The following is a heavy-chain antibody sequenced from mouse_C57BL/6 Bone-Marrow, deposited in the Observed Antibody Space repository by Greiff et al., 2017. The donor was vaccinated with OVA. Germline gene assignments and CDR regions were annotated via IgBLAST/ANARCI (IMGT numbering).Heavy chain of an antibody. D-gene: IGHD4-1*01. Sequence: VQLQQSGPVLVKPGPSVKISCKASGFTFTDYSMHWVKQSHGKSLEWIGLVYPYNGGTSYNQKFTGKATLTVDTSSSTDYMELNSLTSEDSAVDYCARWALGPDAMDYWGQGTSVTVSS. CDR1: GFTFTDYS. CDR3: ARWALGPDAMDY. CDR2: VYPYNGGT. V-gene: IGHV1-36*01. J-gene: IGHJ4*01.